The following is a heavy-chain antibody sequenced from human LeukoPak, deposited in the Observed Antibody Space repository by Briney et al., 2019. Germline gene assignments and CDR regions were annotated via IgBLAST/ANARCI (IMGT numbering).Heavy chain of an antibody. CDR2: IWYGGSNT. CDR3: ARGVCGGDCYDY. V-gene: IGHV3-33*08. Sequence: GGSLRLSCAASGFTFSTYGMHWVRQAPGKGLEWVAVIWYGGSNTYYADSVKGRFTISRDNAKNSLYLQMNSLRAEDTAVYYCARGVCGGDCYDYWGQGTLVTVSS. D-gene: IGHD2-21*01. CDR1: GFTFSTYG. J-gene: IGHJ4*02.